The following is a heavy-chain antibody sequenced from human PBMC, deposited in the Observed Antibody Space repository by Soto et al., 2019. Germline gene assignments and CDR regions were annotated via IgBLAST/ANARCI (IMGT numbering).Heavy chain of an antibody. V-gene: IGHV1-18*04. CDR2: ISAYNGHT. CDR1: GYTFTSYG. CDR3: AIKDPRIVEATGVDY. J-gene: IGHJ4*02. D-gene: IGHD1-26*01. Sequence: QVQLVQSGAEVKKPGASVKVSCKASGYTFTSYGISCVRQAPGQGLEWMGGISAYNGHTNYAQKLQGRVTMTTDTSTSTAYMELRSLRSDDTAVYYCAIKDPRIVEATGVDYWGQGSLVTVSS.